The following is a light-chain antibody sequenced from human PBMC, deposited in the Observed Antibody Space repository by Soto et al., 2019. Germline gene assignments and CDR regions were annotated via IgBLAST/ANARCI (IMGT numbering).Light chain of an antibody. J-gene: IGLJ1*01. CDR2: EVS. CDR1: SSDIGGYNY. CDR3: TSCTSSRTHYV. Sequence: QSALTQPASVSGSPGQSITISCTGTSSDIGGYNYVSWYQHHPGKAPKRMIFEVSNRPSGVSNRFSGSKSGNTASLTISGLQAEDEADYYCTSCTSSRTHYVFGTGTKLTV. V-gene: IGLV2-14*01.